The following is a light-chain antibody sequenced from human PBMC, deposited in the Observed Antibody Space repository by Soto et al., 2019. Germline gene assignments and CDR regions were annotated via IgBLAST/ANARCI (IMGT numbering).Light chain of an antibody. V-gene: IGKV1-9*01. Sequence: IQLTQSPSSLSASVGDRVTITCRASQGISSYLAWYQQKPGKAPKLLIYAASTLQSGVPSRFSGSGSGTDFTLTISSLQPEDFATYYCQQLYGYPRTFGQGTKVEI. CDR3: QQLYGYPRT. CDR1: QGISSY. CDR2: AAS. J-gene: IGKJ1*01.